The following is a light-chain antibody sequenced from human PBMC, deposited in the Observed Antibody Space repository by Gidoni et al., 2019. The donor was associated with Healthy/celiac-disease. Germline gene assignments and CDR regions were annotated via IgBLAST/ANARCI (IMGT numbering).Light chain of an antibody. CDR3: QQSYSTPRVT. CDR1: QSISSY. J-gene: IGKJ3*01. CDR2: AAS. V-gene: IGKV1-39*01. Sequence: DIQMTQSPSSLSASVGDRVTITCRASQSISSYLNWYQQKPGKAPKLLIYAASSLQSGVPSRFSGSRSETDFTLTISSLQPEDFATYYCQQSYSTPRVTFGPGTKVDIK.